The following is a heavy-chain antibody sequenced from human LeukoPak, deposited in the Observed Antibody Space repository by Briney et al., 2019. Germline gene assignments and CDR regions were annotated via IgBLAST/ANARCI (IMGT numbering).Heavy chain of an antibody. CDR2: ITSTSSST. J-gene: IGHJ4*02. Sequence: QAGGSLRLSCAASGFRFSSFSMNWVRQAPGKGLEWISYITSTSSSTYYADSVQGRFTISRDNAKSSLYLQLNSLRAEDTAVYYCARAIASYGDSAYWGQGTLVNVSS. V-gene: IGHV3-48*04. D-gene: IGHD4-17*01. CDR3: ARAIASYGDSAY. CDR1: GFRFSSFS.